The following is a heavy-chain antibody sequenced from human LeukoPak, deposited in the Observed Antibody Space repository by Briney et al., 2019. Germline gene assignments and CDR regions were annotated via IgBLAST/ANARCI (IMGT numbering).Heavy chain of an antibody. V-gene: IGHV3-21*01. J-gene: IGHJ4*02. CDR3: ARDDITMVRGVILPYDY. Sequence: GGSLRLSCAASGFTFSSYSMNWVRQAPGKGLEWVSSISSISSYIYYADSVKGRFTISRDNAKNSLYLQMNSLRAEDTAVYYCARDDITMVRGVILPYDYWGQGTLVTVSS. D-gene: IGHD3-10*01. CDR1: GFTFSSYS. CDR2: ISSISSYI.